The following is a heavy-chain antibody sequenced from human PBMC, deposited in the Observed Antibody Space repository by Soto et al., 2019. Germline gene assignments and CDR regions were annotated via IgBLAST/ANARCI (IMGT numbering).Heavy chain of an antibody. CDR3: VRVYGEIDY. V-gene: IGHV1-8*02. D-gene: IGHD4-17*01. Sequence: ASVKVSCKASGYTFTNYDINWVRQATGQGLEWMGWMNPKSGNTGYAQQYQGRVIMTRSTSISTAYIELSSLRSEDTAVYYCVRVYGEIDYWGPGTLVTVSS. CDR2: MNPKSGNT. CDR1: GYTFTNYD. J-gene: IGHJ4*02.